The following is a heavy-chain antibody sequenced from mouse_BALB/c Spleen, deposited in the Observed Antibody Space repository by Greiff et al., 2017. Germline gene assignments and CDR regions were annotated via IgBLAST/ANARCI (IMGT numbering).Heavy chain of an antibody. J-gene: IGHJ3*01. CDR3: ARHGSSPWFAY. D-gene: IGHD1-1*01. CDR2: IWGDGST. V-gene: IGHV2-6-7*01. CDR1: GFSLTGYG. Sequence: VQRVESGPGLVAPSQSLSITCTVSGFSLTGYGVNWVRQPPGKGLEWLGMIWGDGSTDYNSALKSRLSISKDNSKSQVFLKMNSLQTDDTARYYCARHGSSPWFAYWGQGTLVTVSA.